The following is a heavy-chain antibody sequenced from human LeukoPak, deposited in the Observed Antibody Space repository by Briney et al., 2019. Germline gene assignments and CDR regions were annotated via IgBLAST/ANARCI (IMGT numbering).Heavy chain of an antibody. J-gene: IGHJ4*02. CDR3: ARGVVIAPQTFDY. CDR1: GESISGFY. Sequence: SETLSLTCTVSGESISGFYWTWIRQPPGKGLEGIGYIYYSWSTHYNPPLKSRVTISVDTSKNQFSLKLSSVTAADTAVYYCARGVVIAPQTFDYWGQGTLVTVSS. CDR2: IYYSWST. V-gene: IGHV4-59*01. D-gene: IGHD2-21*01.